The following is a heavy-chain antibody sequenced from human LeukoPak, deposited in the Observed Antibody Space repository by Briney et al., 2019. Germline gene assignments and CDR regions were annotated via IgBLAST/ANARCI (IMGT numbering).Heavy chain of an antibody. CDR3: ARYSSWPTNYFDY. CDR1: GYSISSGYY. V-gene: IGHV4-38-2*02. CDR2: IYHSGRT. Sequence: SETLSLTCTVSGYSISSGYYWGWIRQPPGKGLEWIGIIYHSGRTDYNPSLKSRVTISVDTSKNQFSLKLSSVTAADTAVYYCARYSSWPTNYFDYWGQGTLVTVSS. D-gene: IGHD6-13*01. J-gene: IGHJ4*02.